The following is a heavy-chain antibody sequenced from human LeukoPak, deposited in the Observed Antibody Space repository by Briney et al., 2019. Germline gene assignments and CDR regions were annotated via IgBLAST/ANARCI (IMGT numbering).Heavy chain of an antibody. CDR2: INWNGGST. D-gene: IGHD1-26*01. CDR1: GFTFDDYG. J-gene: IGHJ3*02. Sequence: SGGSLRLSXAASGFTFDDYGMSWVRQAPGKGLEWLSGINWNGGSTGYADSVKGRFTISRDNAKNSLYLQMNSLRAEDTALYYCARDGIVGATGAFDIWGQGTMVTVSS. CDR3: ARDGIVGATGAFDI. V-gene: IGHV3-20*04.